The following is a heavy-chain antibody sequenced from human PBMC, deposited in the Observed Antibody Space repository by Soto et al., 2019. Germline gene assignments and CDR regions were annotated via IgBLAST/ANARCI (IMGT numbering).Heavy chain of an antibody. CDR1: GFTFSNYI. V-gene: IGHV3-30-3*01. J-gene: IGHJ4*02. CDR3: ARDDEGGSYCDLGY. CDR2: ILHDGNNK. Sequence: QVQLLESGGGVVQPGRSLRLSCAASGFTFSNYIMHWVRQAPGKGLEWVAIILHDGNNKYYADSVKGRFTISRDNSKNPLYLQMNSLRTEDTAIYYCARDDEGGSYCDLGYWGQGTLVTVSS. D-gene: IGHD3-10*01.